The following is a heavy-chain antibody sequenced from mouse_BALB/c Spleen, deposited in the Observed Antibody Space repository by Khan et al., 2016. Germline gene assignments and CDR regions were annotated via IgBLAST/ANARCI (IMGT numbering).Heavy chain of an antibody. CDR3: ARGDDYGSSYYFDY. D-gene: IGHD1-1*01. J-gene: IGHJ2*01. CDR1: GYSITSDYA. Sequence: EVQLQESGPGLVKPSQSLSLTCTVTGYSITSDYAWNWIRQFPGNKLEWMGYISYSGSTSYNPSLKSRISITRDTSKNQFFLQLNSVTTEDTATYYWARGDDYGSSYYFDYWGQGTTLTVSS. V-gene: IGHV3-2*02. CDR2: ISYSGST.